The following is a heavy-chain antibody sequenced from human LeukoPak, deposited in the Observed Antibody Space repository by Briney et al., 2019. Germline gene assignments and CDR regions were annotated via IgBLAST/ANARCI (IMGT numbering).Heavy chain of an antibody. D-gene: IGHD4-17*01. CDR1: GGSISSYY. CDR3: ARVGERGTHYGDLYYFDY. V-gene: IGHV4-59*01. CDR2: IYYSGGT. J-gene: IGHJ4*02. Sequence: SETLSLTCTVSGGSISSYYWSWIRQPPGKGLEWIGYIYYSGGTNYNPSLKSRVTISVDTSKNQFSLKLSSVTAADTAVYYCARVGERGTHYGDLYYFDYWGQGTLVTVSS.